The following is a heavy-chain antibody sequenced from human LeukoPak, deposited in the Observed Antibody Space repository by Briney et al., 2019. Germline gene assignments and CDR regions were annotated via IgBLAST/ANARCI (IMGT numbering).Heavy chain of an antibody. CDR1: GFTFSSYG. CDR3: AKDYGGNLDY. V-gene: IGHV3-30*18. D-gene: IGHD4-23*01. CDR2: ISYDGSNK. Sequence: GSLRLSCAASGFTFSSYGMHWVRQAPGKGPEWVAVISYDGSNKYYADSVKGRFTISRDNSKNTLYLQTNSLRAEDTAVYYCAKDYGGNLDYWGQGTLVTVSS. J-gene: IGHJ4*02.